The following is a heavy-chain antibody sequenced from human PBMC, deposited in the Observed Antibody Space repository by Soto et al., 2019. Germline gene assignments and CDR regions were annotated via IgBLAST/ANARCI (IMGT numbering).Heavy chain of an antibody. D-gene: IGHD5-18*01. Sequence: QVQLQESGPGLVKPSETLSLTCTVSGGSISSYYWSWIRQPPGKGLEWIVYIYYSGSTNYNPSLKXRVTISVDTSKNQFSLKLSSVTAADTAVYYCARHYGYGYARDWGQGTLVTVSS. V-gene: IGHV4-59*08. CDR1: GGSISSYY. CDR2: IYYSGST. J-gene: IGHJ4*02. CDR3: ARHYGYGYARD.